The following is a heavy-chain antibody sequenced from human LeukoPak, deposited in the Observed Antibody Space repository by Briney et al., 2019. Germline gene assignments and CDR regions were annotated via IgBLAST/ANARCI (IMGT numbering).Heavy chain of an antibody. CDR1: GFSMSVYW. CDR2: IKQDGSER. J-gene: IGHJ4*02. Sequence: GGSLRLSCEASGFSMSVYWMSWVRQAPGKGLKWVGNIKQDGSERNYVDSVKSRFTISRDNAKKSLYLQINSLRAEDTAVYYCARDWGAYYHFFDYWGQGTLVTVSS. D-gene: IGHD3-22*01. V-gene: IGHV3-7*01. CDR3: ARDWGAYYHFFDY.